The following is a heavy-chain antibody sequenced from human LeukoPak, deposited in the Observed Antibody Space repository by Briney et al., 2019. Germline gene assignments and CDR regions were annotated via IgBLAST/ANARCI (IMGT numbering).Heavy chain of an antibody. V-gene: IGHV4-31*03. Sequence: PSQTLSLTCPVSGGSISSGGYYWSWLRQHPGKGLEWIGYIYYSGSTYYNPSLKSRVTISVDTSKNQFSLKLSSVTAADTAVYYCARARGVLWFGELLSYYYYYGMDVWGQGTTVTVSS. CDR1: GGSISSGGYY. J-gene: IGHJ6*02. CDR2: IYYSGST. CDR3: ARARGVLWFGELLSYYYYYGMDV. D-gene: IGHD3-10*01.